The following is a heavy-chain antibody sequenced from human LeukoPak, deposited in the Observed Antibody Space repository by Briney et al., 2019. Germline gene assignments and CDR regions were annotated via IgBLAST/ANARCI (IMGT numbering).Heavy chain of an antibody. V-gene: IGHV4-4*07. J-gene: IGHJ3*02. Sequence: SETLSLTCTLSGGSISSYYWGWIRQPAGKGLEWIGRIYTSGSTNYNPSLKSRVTMSVDTSKNQFSLKLSSVTAADTAVYYCASYGPYSSGWYHDAFDIWGQGTMVTVSS. CDR2: IYTSGST. CDR1: GGSISSYY. CDR3: ASYGPYSSGWYHDAFDI. D-gene: IGHD6-19*01.